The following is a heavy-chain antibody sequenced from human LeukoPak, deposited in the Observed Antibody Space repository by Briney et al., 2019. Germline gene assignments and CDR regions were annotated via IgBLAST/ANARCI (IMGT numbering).Heavy chain of an antibody. CDR2: INPKNAGT. D-gene: IGHD3-9*01. CDR1: GYTFTGHY. CDR3: ARDLSRIRYFDWLYDY. V-gene: IGHV1-2*02. Sequence: ASVKVSCKASGYTFTGHYIHWVRQAPGQGLEWMGWINPKNAGTNYAQKFQGRVTMTRDTSTSTVYMELSSLRSEDTAVYYCARDLSRIRYFDWLYDYWGQGTLVTVSS. J-gene: IGHJ4*02.